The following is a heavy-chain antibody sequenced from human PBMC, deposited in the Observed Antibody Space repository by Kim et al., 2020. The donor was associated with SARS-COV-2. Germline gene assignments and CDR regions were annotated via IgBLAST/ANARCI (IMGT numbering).Heavy chain of an antibody. J-gene: IGHJ5*02. Sequence: ASVKVSCKASGYTFTSYAMNWVRQAPGQGLEWMGWINTNTGNPTYAQGFTGRFVFSLDTSVSTAYLQISSLKAEDTAVYYCARDRRTTIFGVVIIPTNWFDPWGQGTLVTGSS. V-gene: IGHV7-4-1*02. CDR1: GYTFTSYA. D-gene: IGHD3-3*01. CDR3: ARDRRTTIFGVVIIPTNWFDP. CDR2: INTNTGNP.